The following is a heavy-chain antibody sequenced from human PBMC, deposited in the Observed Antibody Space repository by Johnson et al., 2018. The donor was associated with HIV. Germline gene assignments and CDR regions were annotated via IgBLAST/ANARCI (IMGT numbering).Heavy chain of an antibody. CDR2: ISSSGSTI. J-gene: IGHJ3*02. V-gene: IGHV3-11*04. CDR3: ARESLTTSDAFDM. CDR1: GFTFSDYY. Sequence: QMQLVESGGGLVKPGGSLRLSCSASGFTFSDYYITWIRQAPGKGLEWISYISSSGSTIYYADSVKGRFTSSRDNSKNSLYLQMSSLRVEDTAVYYCARESLTTSDAFDMWGQGTMVTVSS. D-gene: IGHD1-1*01.